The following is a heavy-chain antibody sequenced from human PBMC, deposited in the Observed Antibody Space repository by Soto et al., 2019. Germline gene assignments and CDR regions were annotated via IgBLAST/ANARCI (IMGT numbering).Heavy chain of an antibody. CDR3: TSARSSVEPGGFVEY. J-gene: IGHJ4*02. V-gene: IGHV3-7*03. CDR2: IKQDGSEK. D-gene: IGHD2-15*01. CDR1: KFFISNYW. Sequence: GSLRLSCTASKFFISNYWISWVRQAPGKGLEWVANIKQDGSEKHYVDSVKGRFTISRDNAKNSVYLQVNSLRADDTAVYYCTSARSSVEPGGFVEYWGQGTLVTVSS.